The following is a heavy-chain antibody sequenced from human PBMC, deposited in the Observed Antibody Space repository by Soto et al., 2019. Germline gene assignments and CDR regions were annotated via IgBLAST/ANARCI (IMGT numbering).Heavy chain of an antibody. CDR2: VWYDGGNK. V-gene: IGHV3-33*01. CDR3: ARMAFAMVDKAHYHYYHPMDV. CDR1: GFTFRSHV. J-gene: IGHJ6*02. D-gene: IGHD5-18*01. Sequence: GGSLRLSCAASGFTFRSHVMHWVRQAPGKGLEWVAVVWYDGGNKYYEDSVKGRFTISRDNSKDTLYLQMNSLRVEDTAVYYCARMAFAMVDKAHYHYYHPMDVWGQGTTVTVSS.